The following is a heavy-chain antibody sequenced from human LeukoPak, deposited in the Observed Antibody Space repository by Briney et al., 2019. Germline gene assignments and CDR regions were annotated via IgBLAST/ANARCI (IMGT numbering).Heavy chain of an antibody. J-gene: IGHJ4*02. Sequence: PGGSLRLSCAASGFTFSSYGMPWVRQAPGKGLEWVAVISYDGSNKYYADSVKGRFTISRDDSKNTLYLQMNSLRAEDTAVYYCAKGESSSLDDYWGQGTLVTVSS. CDR2: ISYDGSNK. CDR3: AKGESSSLDDY. V-gene: IGHV3-30*18. D-gene: IGHD6-13*01. CDR1: GFTFSSYG.